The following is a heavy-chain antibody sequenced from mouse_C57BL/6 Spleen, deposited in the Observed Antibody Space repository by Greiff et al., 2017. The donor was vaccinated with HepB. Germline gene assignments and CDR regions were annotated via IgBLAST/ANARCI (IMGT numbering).Heavy chain of an antibody. CDR2: ISSGGSYT. V-gene: IGHV5-6*01. D-gene: IGHD1-1*01. Sequence: EMQLVESGGDLVKPGGSLKLSCAASGFTFSSYGMSWVRQTPDKRLEWVATISSGGSYTYYPDSVKGRFTISRDNAKNTLYLQMSSLKSEDTAMYYCARRGDYYGSSPFDYWGQGTTLTVSS. J-gene: IGHJ2*01. CDR3: ARRGDYYGSSPFDY. CDR1: GFTFSSYG.